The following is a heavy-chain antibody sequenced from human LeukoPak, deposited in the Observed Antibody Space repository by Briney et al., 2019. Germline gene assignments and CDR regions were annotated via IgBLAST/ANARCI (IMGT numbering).Heavy chain of an antibody. D-gene: IGHD6-19*01. CDR2: INHSGST. V-gene: IGHV4-34*01. CDR3: ARGASSGWLDYYYYYGMDV. J-gene: IGHJ6*02. CDR1: GGSFSGYY. Sequence: MSSETLSLTCAVYGGSFSGYYWSWIRQPPGKGLEWIGEINHSGSTNYNPSLKSRVTISVDTSKNQFSLKLSSVTAADTAVYYCARGASSGWLDYYYYYGMDVWGQGTTVTVSS.